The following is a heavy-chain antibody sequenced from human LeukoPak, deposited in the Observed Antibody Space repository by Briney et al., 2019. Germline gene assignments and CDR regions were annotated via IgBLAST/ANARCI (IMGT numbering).Heavy chain of an antibody. CDR3: ARAKAAAGTDFQH. CDR2: ISSSGSTI. J-gene: IGHJ1*01. Sequence: PGGSLRLSCAASGFTFSSYGMHWVRQAPGKGLEWVSYISSSGSTIYYADSVKGRFTISRDNAKNSLYLQMNSLRAEDTAVYYCARAKAAAGTDFQHWGQGTLVTVSS. V-gene: IGHV3-48*04. D-gene: IGHD6-13*01. CDR1: GFTFSSYG.